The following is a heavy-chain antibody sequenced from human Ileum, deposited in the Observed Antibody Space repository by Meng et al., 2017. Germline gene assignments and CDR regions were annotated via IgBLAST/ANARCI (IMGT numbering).Heavy chain of an antibody. D-gene: IGHD6-19*01. CDR2: IYYSGNT. Sequence: LLEGSGPGVLTPSATLSLTCTVSGGSVSSSWSWIRQPPGKGLEWIGHIYYSGNTNYNPSLKSRVTISVDTSKNQFSLKLSSVTAADTAVYFCARDRRDSSGWFYFDYWDQGTLVTVSS. V-gene: IGHV4-59*02. CDR1: GGSVSSS. CDR3: ARDRRDSSGWFYFDY. J-gene: IGHJ4*02.